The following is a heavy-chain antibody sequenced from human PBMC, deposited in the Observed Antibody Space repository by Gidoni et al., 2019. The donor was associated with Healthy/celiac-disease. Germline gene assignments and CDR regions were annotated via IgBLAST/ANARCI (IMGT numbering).Heavy chain of an antibody. CDR1: GFTFSSYS. J-gene: IGHJ4*02. Sequence: EVQLVESGGGLVKPGGSLRLSCAASGFTFSSYSMNWVRQAPGKGLEWVSSSSSSSSYIYYADSVKGRFTISRDNAKNSLYLQMNSLRAEDTAVYYCARGGVVGATTPDYWVQGTLVTVSS. CDR2: SSSSSSYI. V-gene: IGHV3-21*01. CDR3: ARGGVVGATTPDY. D-gene: IGHD1-26*01.